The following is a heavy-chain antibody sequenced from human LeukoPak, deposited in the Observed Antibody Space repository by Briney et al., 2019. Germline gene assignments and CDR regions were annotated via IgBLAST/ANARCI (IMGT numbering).Heavy chain of an antibody. CDR1: GYTFTSYG. CDR2: ISAYNGNT. V-gene: IGHV1-18*01. Sequence: ASVKVSCKASGYTFTSYGISWVRQAPGQGLEWMGWISAYNGNTNYAQKFQGRVTMTRDTSTSTVYMELSSLRSEDTAVYYCARGLLDIVVVVEYYYYYYMDVWGKGTTVTVSS. CDR3: ARGLLDIVVVVEYYYYYYMDV. D-gene: IGHD2-15*01. J-gene: IGHJ6*03.